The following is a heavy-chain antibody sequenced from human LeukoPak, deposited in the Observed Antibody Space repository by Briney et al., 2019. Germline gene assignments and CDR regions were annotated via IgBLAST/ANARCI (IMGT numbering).Heavy chain of an antibody. V-gene: IGHV3-66*04. J-gene: IGHJ4*02. D-gene: IGHD2-2*01. CDR2: IYSGGNT. CDR1: GFTVSSTY. CDR3: ARHRGYCGSTSCYPYYFDC. Sequence: GGSLRLSCAASGFTVSSTYMSWVRQAPGKGLEWVSIIYSGGNTYYADSVRGRLTISRDNSKNTLYLQINSLRAEDTAVYYCARHRGYCGSTSCYPYYFDCWGQGTLVTVSS.